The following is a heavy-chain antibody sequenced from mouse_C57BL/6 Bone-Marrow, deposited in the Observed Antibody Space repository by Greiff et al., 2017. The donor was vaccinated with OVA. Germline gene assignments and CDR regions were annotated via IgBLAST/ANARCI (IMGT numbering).Heavy chain of an antibody. J-gene: IGHJ3*01. CDR3: ARSDYYGRGAY. Sequence: VKLVESGAELARPGASVKLSCKASGYTFTSSGISWVKQRTGQGLEWIGEIYPRSGNTYYNEKFKGKATLTADKSSSTAYMELRSLTSEDSAVYFCARSDYYGRGAYWGQGTLVTVSA. V-gene: IGHV1-81*01. D-gene: IGHD1-1*01. CDR1: GYTFTSSG. CDR2: IYPRSGNT.